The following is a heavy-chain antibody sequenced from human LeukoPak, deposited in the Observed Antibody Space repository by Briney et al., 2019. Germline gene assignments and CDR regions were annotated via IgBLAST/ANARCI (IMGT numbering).Heavy chain of an antibody. J-gene: IGHJ4*02. Sequence: GGSLRLSCAASGFTFSSYSINWVRQAPGKGLEWVSGITASGDATYYGDSVKCRFTMSRDNSKNTVYLQMNSLRVDDPALYYCARRDIVVVVSASDYWGQGTLVTVSS. CDR2: ITASGDAT. D-gene: IGHD2-15*01. V-gene: IGHV3-23*01. CDR1: GFTFSSYS. CDR3: ARRDIVVVVSASDY.